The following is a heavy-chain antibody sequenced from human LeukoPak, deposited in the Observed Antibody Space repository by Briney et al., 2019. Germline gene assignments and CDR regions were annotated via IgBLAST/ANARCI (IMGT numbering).Heavy chain of an antibody. D-gene: IGHD3-22*01. CDR1: GCTFSSNA. CDR2: IIPIFGTA. Sequence: ASVKVSCKASGCTFSSNAISWVRQAPGQGLEWMGWIIPIFGTANYAQKFQGRVTITADESTSTAYMELSSLRSEDTAVYYCARGEDSSGYFNWFDPWGQGTLVTVSS. J-gene: IGHJ5*02. CDR3: ARGEDSSGYFNWFDP. V-gene: IGHV1-69*01.